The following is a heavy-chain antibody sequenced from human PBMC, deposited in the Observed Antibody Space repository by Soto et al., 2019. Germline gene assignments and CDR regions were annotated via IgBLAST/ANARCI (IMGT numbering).Heavy chain of an antibody. CDR2: ISAYDGNT. CDR1: GYTFSSYG. Sequence: QVQLVQSGGEVKKPGASVKVSCKASGYTFSSYGISWVRQAPGQGLEWLGWISAYDGNTKYAQILQGRVFMTTDTSKKTADMRLRSLRSDDTAVYYCARGGYYDSSGSRNYYYYGMNVWGQGTSVTVSS. D-gene: IGHD3-22*01. V-gene: IGHV1-18*01. J-gene: IGHJ6*02. CDR3: ARGGYYDSSGSRNYYYYGMNV.